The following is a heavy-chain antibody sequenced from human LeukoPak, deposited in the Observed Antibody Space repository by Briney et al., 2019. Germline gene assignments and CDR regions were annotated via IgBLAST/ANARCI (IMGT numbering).Heavy chain of an antibody. Sequence: KASQTLSLTCSVSGGSIDTINWWSWVRQPPGKGLEWIGEVHHSGTTSYNPSLRSRVTISVDTSKNQFSLRLRSVTAADTAVYYCARDLVYSRLIRGWFDPWGQGTLVTVSS. CDR3: ARDLVYSRLIRGWFDP. V-gene: IGHV4-4*02. CDR1: GGSIDTINW. CDR2: VHHSGTT. D-gene: IGHD6-13*01. J-gene: IGHJ5*02.